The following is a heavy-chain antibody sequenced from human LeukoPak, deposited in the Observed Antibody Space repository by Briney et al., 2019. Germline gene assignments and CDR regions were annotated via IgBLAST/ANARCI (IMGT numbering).Heavy chain of an antibody. V-gene: IGHV3-53*01. D-gene: IGHD1-1*01. CDR1: GFTVTDNY. CDR2: IYGGGDT. CDR3: VREAVMPVAPSTRGTSGRPLYEYYGLDV. J-gene: IGHJ6*02. Sequence: QPGGSLRLSCAASGFTVTDNYMNWVRQSSGKGLEWVSVIYGGGDTNYADSVKGRFIISRDTSKNTVYLQMNSLGAEDTAVYYCVREAVMPVAPSTRGTSGRPLYEYYGLDVWGQGTTVTVSS.